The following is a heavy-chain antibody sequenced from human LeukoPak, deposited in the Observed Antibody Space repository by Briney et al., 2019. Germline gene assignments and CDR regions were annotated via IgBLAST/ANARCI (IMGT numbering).Heavy chain of an antibody. CDR1: GXSXXXXXXX. V-gene: IGHV4-39*01. CDR2: TXSXGTA. CDR3: ARRVLGSGRQDC. J-gene: IGHJ4*02. Sequence: PSETLSXXXXVSGXSXXXXXXXWVWIRQPXXXXXXWIGNTXSXGTAXYNPSXXSRVTISVDTSKSQISLKLNSLTAADTAVYYCARRVLGSGRQDCWGQGTLVTVSS. D-gene: IGHD3-10*01.